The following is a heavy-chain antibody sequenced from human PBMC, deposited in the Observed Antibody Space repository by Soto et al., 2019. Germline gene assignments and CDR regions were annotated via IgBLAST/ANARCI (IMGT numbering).Heavy chain of an antibody. V-gene: IGHV3-74*01. D-gene: IGHD6-13*01. CDR1: GFTFSSYW. Sequence: GGSLRLSCAASGFTFSSYWMHWVRQAPGKGLVWVSRINSDGSSTSYADSVKGRFTISRDNAKNTLYLQMNSLRAEDTAVHYCARVGSIAAAGNPDTYYYYYYGVDVWGQGTTVTVSS. CDR2: INSDGSST. J-gene: IGHJ6*02. CDR3: ARVGSIAAAGNPDTYYYYYYGVDV.